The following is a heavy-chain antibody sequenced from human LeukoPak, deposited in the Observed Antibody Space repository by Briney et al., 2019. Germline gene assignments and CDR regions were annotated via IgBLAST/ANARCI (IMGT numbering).Heavy chain of an antibody. CDR2: ISYDGSNK. CDR1: GFTFSSYA. D-gene: IGHD6-13*01. V-gene: IGHV3-30*01. Sequence: GGSLRLSCAASGFTFSSYAMHWVRQAPGKGLEWVAVISYDGSNKYYADSVKGRFTISRDNSKNTLYLQMNSLRAVDTAVYYCARDGVAAAGYFDYWGQGTLVTVSS. CDR3: ARDGVAAAGYFDY. J-gene: IGHJ4*02.